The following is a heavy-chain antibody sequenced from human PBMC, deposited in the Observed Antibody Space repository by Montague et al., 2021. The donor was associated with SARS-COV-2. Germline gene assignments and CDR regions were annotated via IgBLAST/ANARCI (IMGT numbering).Heavy chain of an antibody. CDR3: AKHYSATLPAGY. V-gene: IGHV4-59*08. D-gene: IGHD4-11*01. J-gene: IGHJ1*01. Sequence: SETLSLTCTVSGGSISSFCWSWFRQPPGKGLEWIGYISDSGSTNYNPSLTSRVTMSVDTSKNQFSLKVNSVTAADTAVYYCAKHYSATLPAGYWGQGTLVTVSS. CDR1: GGSISSFC. CDR2: ISDSGST.